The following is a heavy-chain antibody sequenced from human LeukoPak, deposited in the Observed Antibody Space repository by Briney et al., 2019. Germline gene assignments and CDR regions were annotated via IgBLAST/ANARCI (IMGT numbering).Heavy chain of an antibody. CDR2: IYYSGNT. V-gene: IGHV4-39*01. CDR1: GGSISSGGYY. J-gene: IGHJ1*01. Sequence: SSEALSLTCTVSGGSISSGGYYWSWIRQHPGKGLEWIGYIYYSGNTYYNPSLKSRVTISVDTSKNQFSLKLSSVTAADTAVYYCARHGLLLVVPAATYTEYFQHWGQGTLVTVSS. D-gene: IGHD2-2*01. CDR3: ARHGLLLVVPAATYTEYFQH.